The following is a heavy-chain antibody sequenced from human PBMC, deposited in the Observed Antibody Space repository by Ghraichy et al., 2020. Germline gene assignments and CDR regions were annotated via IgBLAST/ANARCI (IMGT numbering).Heavy chain of an antibody. Sequence: SETLSLTCAVSGGSISSSNWWSWVRQPPGKGLEWIGEIYHSGSTNYNPSLKSRVTISGDKSKNQFSLKLSSVTAADTAVYYCARAYMMYAAFDIWGQGTMVTVSS. D-gene: IGHD2-21*01. CDR2: IYHSGST. V-gene: IGHV4-4*02. CDR3: ARAYMMYAAFDI. CDR1: GGSISSSNW. J-gene: IGHJ3*02.